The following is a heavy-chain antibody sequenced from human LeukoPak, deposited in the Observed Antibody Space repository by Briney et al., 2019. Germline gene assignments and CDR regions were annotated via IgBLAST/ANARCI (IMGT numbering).Heavy chain of an antibody. CDR3: AREGPQVATTRYYFDY. Sequence: GSSVKVSCKASGGTFSSYAISWVRQAPGQGLEWMGRIIPILGIANYAQKFQGRVTITADKSTSTAYMELSSLRSEDTAVYYCAREGPQVATTRYYFDYWGQGTLVTVSS. CDR2: IIPILGIA. CDR1: GGTFSSYA. J-gene: IGHJ4*02. D-gene: IGHD5-12*01. V-gene: IGHV1-69*04.